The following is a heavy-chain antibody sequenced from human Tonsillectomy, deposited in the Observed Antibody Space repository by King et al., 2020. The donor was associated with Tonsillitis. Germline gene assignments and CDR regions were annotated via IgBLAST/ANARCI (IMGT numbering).Heavy chain of an antibody. D-gene: IGHD3-16*02. Sequence: VQLVESGGGLVQPGGSLRLSCAASGFTFSDSWMPWVRQAPGKGLEWVANIKRDGSQTYYVDSVKGRFTISRDNAKSSLFLQLNSLRAEDTAVYYCARDVTLYGSDRYYDACDMWGQGTMVTVSS. J-gene: IGHJ3*02. CDR3: ARDVTLYGSDRYYDACDM. CDR1: GFTFSDSW. V-gene: IGHV3-7*03. CDR2: IKRDGSQT.